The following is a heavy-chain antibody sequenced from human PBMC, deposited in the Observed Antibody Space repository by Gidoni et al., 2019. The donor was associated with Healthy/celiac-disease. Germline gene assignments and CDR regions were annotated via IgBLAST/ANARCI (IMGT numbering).Heavy chain of an antibody. J-gene: IGHJ4*02. CDR1: GYTFTSDY. V-gene: IGHV1-46*01. Sequence: QVQLVQSGAEVKKPGASVKASCKASGYTFTSDYMHWVRQAPGQGLEWMGIINPSGGSTSYAQKFQGRVTMTRDTSTSTVYMELSSLRSEDTAVYYCARDRATTYYDSSGYPYWGQGTLVTVSS. CDR3: ARDRATTYYDSSGYPY. CDR2: INPSGGST. D-gene: IGHD3-22*01.